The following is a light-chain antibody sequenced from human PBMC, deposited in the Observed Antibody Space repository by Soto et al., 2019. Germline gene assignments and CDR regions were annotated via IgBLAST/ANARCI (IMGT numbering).Light chain of an antibody. CDR1: NIGSES. CDR2: YDS. Sequence: SYELTQPPSVSVAPGKTATITCGGNNIGSESVHWCQQRPGQAPVLVISYDSDRPSGIPERFSGSNSGNTATLTISRVEAGDEADYYCQVGDTNVVFGGGTKLTVL. CDR3: QVGDTNVV. V-gene: IGLV3-21*04. J-gene: IGLJ2*01.